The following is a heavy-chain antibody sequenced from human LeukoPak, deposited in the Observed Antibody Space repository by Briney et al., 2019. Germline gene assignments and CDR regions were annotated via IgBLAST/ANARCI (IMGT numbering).Heavy chain of an antibody. D-gene: IGHD6-19*01. V-gene: IGHV4-39*01. CDR2: VHYSGST. Sequence: PSETVSLPCTVSGVSSSSSTDYWGWIRRPPGKGLEWIWSVHYSGSTYYNPPLKSPVTISVDTSTNQYSLKMNSVTAADTAVYYCARRRASVASLDNWGQGTLVTVSS. J-gene: IGHJ4*02. CDR1: GVSSSSSTDY. CDR3: ARRRASVASLDN.